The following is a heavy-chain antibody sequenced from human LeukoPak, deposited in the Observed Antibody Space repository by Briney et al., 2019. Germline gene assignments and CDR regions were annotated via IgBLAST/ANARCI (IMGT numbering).Heavy chain of an antibody. CDR3: ARYTTNVVGKRHYFDY. Sequence: GGSLRLSCAASGFTFSSYSMNWVRQAPGKGLEWVSSISSSSSYIYYADSVKGRFTISRDNAKNSLYLQMNSLRAEDTAVYYCARYTTNVVGKRHYFDYWGQGTLVTVSS. D-gene: IGHD3-22*01. CDR2: ISSSSSYI. CDR1: GFTFSSYS. V-gene: IGHV3-21*01. J-gene: IGHJ4*02.